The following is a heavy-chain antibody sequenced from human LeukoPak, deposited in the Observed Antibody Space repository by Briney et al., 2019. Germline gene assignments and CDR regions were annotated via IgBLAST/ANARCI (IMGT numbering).Heavy chain of an antibody. D-gene: IGHD3-9*01. CDR3: AKEGQGLRYFDWLFPFDY. CDR1: GFTFSSYA. CDR2: ISGSGGST. J-gene: IGHJ4*02. V-gene: IGHV3-23*01. Sequence: GGSLRLSCAASGFTFSSYAMSWVRQAPGKGLEWVSAISGSGGSTYYADSVKGRFTISRDNSKNTLYLQMNSLRAEDTAVYYCAKEGQGLRYFDWLFPFDYWGQGTLVTVSS.